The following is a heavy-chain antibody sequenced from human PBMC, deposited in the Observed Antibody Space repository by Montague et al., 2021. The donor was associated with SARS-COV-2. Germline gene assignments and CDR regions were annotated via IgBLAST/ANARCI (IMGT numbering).Heavy chain of an antibody. J-gene: IGHJ4*02. D-gene: IGHD5-12*01. CDR2: IFYNGGA. Sequence: SETLSLTCTVSGGSISGGSYYWAWLRQPPGKGLEWIGSIFYNGGAYDNPSLQSRVSISVDTSKLQFFLTLNSVTAADTAVYYCARPSRGYFGPSYFDSWGQGTLVTVSS. CDR1: GGSISGGSYY. CDR3: ARPSRGYFGPSYFDS. V-gene: IGHV4-39*01.